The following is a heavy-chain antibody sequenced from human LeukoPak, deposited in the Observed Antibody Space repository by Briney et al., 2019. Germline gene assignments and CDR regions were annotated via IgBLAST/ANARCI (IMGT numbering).Heavy chain of an antibody. D-gene: IGHD3-22*01. CDR2: INPNSGGT. CDR1: GYTFTGYY. V-gene: IGHV1-2*02. Sequence: AASVKVSCKASGYTFTGYYMHWVRQAPGQGLEWMGWINPNSGGTNYAQKFQGRVTMTRDTSISTAYMELSRLRSDDTAVYYCARERDYYDSSGYYDWGQGTLVTVSS. J-gene: IGHJ4*02. CDR3: ARERDYYDSSGYYD.